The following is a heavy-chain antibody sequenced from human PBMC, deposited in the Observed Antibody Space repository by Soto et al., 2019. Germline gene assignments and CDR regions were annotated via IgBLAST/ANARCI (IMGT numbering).Heavy chain of an antibody. Sequence: AETLSLTCTVSGGSISSSSYYWGWIRQPPGKGLEWIGSIYYSGSTYYNPSLKSRATISVDTTKNQFSLKLSSVTAADTAVDYGARSGHSGYDDAFDIWGQGTMVTVSS. V-gene: IGHV4-39*01. CDR2: IYYSGST. D-gene: IGHD5-12*01. CDR1: GGSISSSSYY. J-gene: IGHJ3*02. CDR3: ARSGHSGYDDAFDI.